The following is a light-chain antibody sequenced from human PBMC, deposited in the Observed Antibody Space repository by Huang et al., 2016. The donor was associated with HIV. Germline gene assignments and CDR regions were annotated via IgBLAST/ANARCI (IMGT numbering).Light chain of an antibody. J-gene: IGKJ4*01. CDR1: QSISDY. CDR3: QQYNTYSPLT. CDR2: QAS. V-gene: IGKV1-5*03. Sequence: DIQMTQSPSTLSASVGDRVTITCRASQSISDYLAWYQQKPGAAPKVLIYQASTLQTGVPSRFSGSGFGTEFTLTISSLQPDDFATYYYQQYNTYSPLTFGGGTKVENK.